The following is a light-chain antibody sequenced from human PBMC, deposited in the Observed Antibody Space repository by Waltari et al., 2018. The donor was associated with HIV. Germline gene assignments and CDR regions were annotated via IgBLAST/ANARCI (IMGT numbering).Light chain of an antibody. CDR1: TSNIGVNY. J-gene: IGLJ3*02. CDR2: ENN. CDR3: GTWDSNLSAWV. Sequence: QSVLTQPPSVSAAPGQKVTFSCSGSTSNIGVNYVSWYRQLPGTAPKLLIYENNKRPSGIPDRFSGSKSGTSATLGITGLQTGDEADYYCGTWDSNLSAWVFGGGTKLTVL. V-gene: IGLV1-51*02.